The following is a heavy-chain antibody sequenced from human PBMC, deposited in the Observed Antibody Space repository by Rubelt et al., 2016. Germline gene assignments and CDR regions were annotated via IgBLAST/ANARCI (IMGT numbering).Heavy chain of an antibody. CDR3: ARGASSVNPNYYFGLDV. CDR1: GGSISSSSYY. D-gene: IGHD1-14*01. CDR2: IYYSGSI. Sequence: QLQLQESGPGLVKPSETLSLTCTVSGGSISSSSYYWGWIRQPPGKGLEWIGSIYYSGSIYYNPSLKDRVTISVDTSKNYLSLKLSSVTAADTAVYFCARGASSVNPNYYFGLDVWGQGTTVTVSS. J-gene: IGHJ6*02. V-gene: IGHV4-39*07.